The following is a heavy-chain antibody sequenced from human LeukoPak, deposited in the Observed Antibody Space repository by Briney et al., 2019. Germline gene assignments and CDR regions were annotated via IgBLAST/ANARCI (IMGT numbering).Heavy chain of an antibody. CDR3: ARHWNWGFDY. D-gene: IGHD7-27*01. Sequence: SETLSLTCTVSGGSISSSTYFWGWIRQPPGRGLEWIGNIYYSGSTYYNPSLTSRVTISVDTSKNQFSLKVSSVTAADTAVYYCARHWNWGFDYWGQGTLVTVSS. J-gene: IGHJ4*02. V-gene: IGHV4-39*01. CDR2: IYYSGST. CDR1: GGSISSSTYF.